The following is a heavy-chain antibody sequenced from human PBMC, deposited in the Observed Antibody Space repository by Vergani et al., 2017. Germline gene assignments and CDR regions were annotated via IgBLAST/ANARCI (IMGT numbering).Heavy chain of an antibody. D-gene: IGHD3-10*01. Sequence: VQLAESGGGRVQPGRSLRLSCAASGFSFSSHVIHWVRQAPGKGLEWVAVISNDGSKKYYADSVKGRFTISRDNSKNTLDLQMNSLRTQDTAVYYCAKAGSVTSGSLQYNFYMDVWGKGTTVTVS. J-gene: IGHJ6*03. CDR3: AKAGSVTSGSLQYNFYMDV. CDR1: GFSFSSHV. CDR2: ISNDGSKK. V-gene: IGHV3-30*18.